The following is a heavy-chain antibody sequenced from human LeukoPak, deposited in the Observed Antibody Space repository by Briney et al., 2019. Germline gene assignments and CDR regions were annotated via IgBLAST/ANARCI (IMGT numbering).Heavy chain of an antibody. J-gene: IGHJ6*03. D-gene: IGHD2-2*01. V-gene: IGHV1-18*01. CDR2: ISAYNGDT. CDR1: GYTFTNYG. CDR3: ARRGGGYCTSTRCCCMDV. Sequence: ASVKVSCKASGYTFTNYGITWVRQAPGQGLEWMGWISAYNGDTNFAQKFQGRVTMTTDTSTSTAYMELRTLRSDDTAVNYCARRGGGYCTSTRCCCMDVWGKGTTVTVSS.